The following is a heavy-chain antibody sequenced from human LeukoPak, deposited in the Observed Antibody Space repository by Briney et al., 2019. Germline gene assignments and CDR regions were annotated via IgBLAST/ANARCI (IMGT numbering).Heavy chain of an antibody. V-gene: IGHV4-39*07. CDR2: IYYSGST. J-gene: IGHJ4*02. Sequence: KPSETLSLTCTVSGGSISSSSYYWGWIRQPPGKGLEWIGSIYYSGSTYYNPSLKSRVTISVDTSKNQFSLKLSSVTAADTAVYYCARDEGIAVAGSPRWGQGTLVTVSS. D-gene: IGHD6-19*01. CDR3: ARDEGIAVAGSPR. CDR1: GGSISSSSYY.